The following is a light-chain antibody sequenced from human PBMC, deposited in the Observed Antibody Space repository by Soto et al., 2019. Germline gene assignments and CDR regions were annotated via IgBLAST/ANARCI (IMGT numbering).Light chain of an antibody. CDR1: QSISSY. CDR2: AAS. J-gene: IGKJ1*01. Sequence: DIQMTQSPSSLSASVGGRVTITCRASQSISSYLNWYQQKPGKAPKLLIYAASSLQSGVPSRFSGSGSGTDFTLTISSLQPEDFATYYCQHYNSYSEAFGQGTKVDIK. CDR3: QHYNSYSEA. V-gene: IGKV1-39*01.